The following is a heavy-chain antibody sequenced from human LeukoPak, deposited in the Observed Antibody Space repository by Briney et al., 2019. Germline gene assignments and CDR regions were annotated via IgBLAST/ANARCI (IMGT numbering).Heavy chain of an antibody. Sequence: PSETLSLTCTVSGVSISSYYWSWVRQPPGKGLEWLGYIYYSGSTNYNPSLKSPVTISVDTSKNQFSLKLSSVTAADTAVYYCARSAELRYFDWLFPSGMDVWGQGTTVTVSS. CDR1: GVSISSYY. CDR2: IYYSGST. J-gene: IGHJ6*02. CDR3: ARSAELRYFDWLFPSGMDV. V-gene: IGHV4-59*01. D-gene: IGHD3-9*01.